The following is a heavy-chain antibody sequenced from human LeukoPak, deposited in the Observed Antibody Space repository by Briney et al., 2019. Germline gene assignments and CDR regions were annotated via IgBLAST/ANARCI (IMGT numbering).Heavy chain of an antibody. CDR1: GGSISSYY. CDR2: IYYSGST. D-gene: IGHD5-18*01. V-gene: IGHV4-59*13. CDR3: ARDQYSYGYGDWFDP. J-gene: IGHJ5*02. Sequence: PSETLSLTCTVSGGSISSYYWSWLRQPPGKGLEWIGYIYYSGSTNYNPSLQSRVTISVDTSKNQFSLKLSSVTAADTAVYYCARDQYSYGYGDWFDPWGQGILVTVSS.